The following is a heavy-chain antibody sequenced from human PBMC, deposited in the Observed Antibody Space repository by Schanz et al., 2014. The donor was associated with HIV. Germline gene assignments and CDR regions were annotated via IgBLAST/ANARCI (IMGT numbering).Heavy chain of an antibody. CDR3: AKVYYDRGGHFDY. V-gene: IGHV1-69*06. CDR1: GGTFSNYT. D-gene: IGHD3-10*02. CDR2: IIPLLDTT. J-gene: IGHJ4*02. Sequence: QVQLVQSGAEVKKPGSSVKVTCKTSGGTFSNYTITWVRQAPGEGLEWMGGIIPLLDTTNYAQKFQGRVTITADISTNTAYMELTSLRSEDTALYYCAKVYYDRGGHFDYWGQGTLVTVSS.